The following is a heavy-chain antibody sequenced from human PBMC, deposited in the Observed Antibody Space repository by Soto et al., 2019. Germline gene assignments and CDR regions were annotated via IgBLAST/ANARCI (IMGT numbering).Heavy chain of an antibody. J-gene: IGHJ5*02. CDR3: ARRATYGSGSYTFDP. D-gene: IGHD3-10*01. CDR2: IYYSGST. Sequence: PSETLSLTCTVPGGSISSYYWSWIRQPPGKGLEWIGYIYYSGSTNYNPSLKSRVTISVDTSKNQFSLKLSSVTAADTAVYYCARRATYGSGSYTFDPWGQGTLVTVSS. V-gene: IGHV4-59*01. CDR1: GGSISSYY.